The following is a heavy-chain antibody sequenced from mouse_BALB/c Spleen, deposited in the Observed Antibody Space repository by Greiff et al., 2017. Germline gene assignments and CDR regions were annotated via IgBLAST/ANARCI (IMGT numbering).Heavy chain of an antibody. CDR2: ISDGGSYT. Sequence: EVMLVESGGGLVKPGGSLKLSCAASGFTFSDYYMYWVRQTPEKRLEWVATISDGGSYTYYPDSVKGRFTISRDNAKNNLYLQMSSLKSEDTAMYYCARALYYGSSYLFAYWGQGTLVTVSA. CDR3: ARALYYGSSYLFAY. V-gene: IGHV5-4*02. CDR1: GFTFSDYY. D-gene: IGHD1-1*01. J-gene: IGHJ3*01.